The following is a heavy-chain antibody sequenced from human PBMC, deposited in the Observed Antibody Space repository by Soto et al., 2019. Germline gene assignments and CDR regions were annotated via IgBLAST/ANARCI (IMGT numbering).Heavy chain of an antibody. CDR2: IYYSGST. D-gene: IGHD3-22*01. CDR1: GGSISSYY. V-gene: IGHV4-59*12. Sequence: PSEALSLTCTVSGGSISSYYWSWIRQPPGKGLEWIVYIYYSGSTYYNPSLKSRVTISVDTSKNQFSLKLSSVTAADTAVYYCARDSIATHYYDSSGYYYGNWFDPWGQGTLVTVSS. CDR3: ARDSIATHYYDSSGYYYGNWFDP. J-gene: IGHJ5*02.